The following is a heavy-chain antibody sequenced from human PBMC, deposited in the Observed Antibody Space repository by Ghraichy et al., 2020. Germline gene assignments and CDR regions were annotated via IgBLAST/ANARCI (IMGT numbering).Heavy chain of an antibody. Sequence: SETLSLTCTVSGGSISSYYWSWIRQPAGKGLEWIGRIYTSGSTNYNPSLKSRVTMSVDTSKNQFSLKLSSVTAADTAVYYCAREAPPYYYDSSGYFDDWGQGTLVTVSS. V-gene: IGHV4-4*07. CDR1: GGSISSYY. CDR2: IYTSGST. J-gene: IGHJ4*02. CDR3: AREAPPYYYDSSGYFDD. D-gene: IGHD3-22*01.